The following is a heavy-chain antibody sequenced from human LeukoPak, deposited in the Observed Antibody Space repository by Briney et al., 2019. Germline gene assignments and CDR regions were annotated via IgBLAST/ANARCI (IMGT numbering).Heavy chain of an antibody. CDR2: TSTTVGT. V-gene: IGHV4-4*07. CDR3: AGGYGSGTYSA. Sequence: SETLSLTCTVSGASISSYYWSWIRQPAGKGLEWLGRTSTTVGTYYSPSLKCRVTMSIDTSKNQFSLRLTSVTAGDTAVYFCAGGYGSGTYSAWGQGTLVTVSS. CDR1: GASISSYY. J-gene: IGHJ5*02. D-gene: IGHD3-10*01.